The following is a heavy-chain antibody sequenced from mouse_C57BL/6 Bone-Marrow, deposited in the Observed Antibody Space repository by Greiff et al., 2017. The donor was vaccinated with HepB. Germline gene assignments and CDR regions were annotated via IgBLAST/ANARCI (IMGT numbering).Heavy chain of an antibody. J-gene: IGHJ2*01. Sequence: VQVVESGAELVRPGTSVKMSCKASGYTFTNYWIGWAKQRPGHGLEWIGDIYPGGGYTNYNEKFKGKATLTADKSSSTAYMQFSSLTSEDSAIYYCARSGDYYFDYWGQGTTLTVSS. V-gene: IGHV1-63*01. D-gene: IGHD3-1*01. CDR1: GYTFTNYW. CDR2: IYPGGGYT. CDR3: ARSGDYYFDY.